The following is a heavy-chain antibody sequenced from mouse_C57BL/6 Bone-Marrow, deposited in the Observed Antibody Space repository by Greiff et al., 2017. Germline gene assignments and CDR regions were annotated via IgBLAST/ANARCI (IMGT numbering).Heavy chain of an antibody. D-gene: IGHD2-1*01. V-gene: IGHV14-4*01. J-gene: IGHJ3*01. CDR2: IDPENGDT. CDR3: TTDGNFSLFAY. CDR1: GFNIKDDY. Sequence: VQLQQSGAELVRPGASVKLSCTASGFNIKDDYMHWVKQSPEQGLEWIGWIDPENGDTEYASKFQGKATITADTSSNTAYLQLSSLTSEDTAVYYCTTDGNFSLFAYWGQGTLVTVSA.